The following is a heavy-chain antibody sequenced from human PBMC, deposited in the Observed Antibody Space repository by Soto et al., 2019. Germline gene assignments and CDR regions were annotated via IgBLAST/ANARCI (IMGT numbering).Heavy chain of an antibody. CDR1: GGSLSDYY. J-gene: IGHJ4*02. CDR3: GRDAPGVTIFDY. D-gene: IGHD2-21*02. Sequence: RLQESGPGLVKPSESLSLSCDVSGGSLSDYYWDRIRQAPGKGLEWIGNIYYLGNVHYHPSLTSSGTMPIYMSKKHISLDVWYGTAVATSVYCWGRDAPGVTIFDYWGQGALVTVSS. CDR2: IYYLGNV. V-gene: IGHV4-59*04.